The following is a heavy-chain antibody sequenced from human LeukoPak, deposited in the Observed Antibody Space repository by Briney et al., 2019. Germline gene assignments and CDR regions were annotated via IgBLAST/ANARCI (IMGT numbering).Heavy chain of an antibody. CDR3: AREFLGYSSSWYLVGSNFDY. V-gene: IGHV3-21*01. Sequence: GGSLRLSCAASGFTFSSYSMYWVRQAPGKGLEWVSSISSSSSYIYYADSVKGRLTISRDNAKNSLYLQMNSLRAEDTAVYYCAREFLGYSSSWYLVGSNFDYWGQGTLVTVSS. J-gene: IGHJ4*02. D-gene: IGHD6-13*01. CDR1: GFTFSSYS. CDR2: ISSSSSYI.